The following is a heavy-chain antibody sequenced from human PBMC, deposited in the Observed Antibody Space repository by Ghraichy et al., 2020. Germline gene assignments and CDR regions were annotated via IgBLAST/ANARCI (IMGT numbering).Heavy chain of an antibody. D-gene: IGHD4-17*01. J-gene: IGHJ4*02. V-gene: IGHV3-23*01. CDR1: GFTFSNYA. CDR2: ITSSGGNT. Sequence: GGSLRLSCAASGFTFSNYAMSWVRQAPGKGLGWASVITSSGGNTYYADSVKGRFTISRDNSRNTLYLQMNSLRAEDTALYYCAIYTVTSPIDYWGQGTLVTVSS. CDR3: AIYTVTSPIDY.